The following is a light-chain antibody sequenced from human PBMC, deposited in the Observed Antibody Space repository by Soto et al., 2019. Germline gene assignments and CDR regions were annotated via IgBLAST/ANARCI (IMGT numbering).Light chain of an antibody. Sequence: DIQMTQSPSSLSASVGDRVTITCRASQNISPWLAWYQQKPGKAPSLLIYETSSLENGVPSRFSVSGSGTEFSLAISSLKPDDSATYDCQLYNSGWTFGQGTKVDIK. CDR2: ETS. J-gene: IGKJ1*01. CDR1: QNISPW. CDR3: QLYNSGWT. V-gene: IGKV1-5*03.